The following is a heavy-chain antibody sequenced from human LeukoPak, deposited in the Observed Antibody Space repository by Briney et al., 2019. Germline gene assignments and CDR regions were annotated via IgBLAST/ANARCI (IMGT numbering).Heavy chain of an antibody. D-gene: IGHD2-2*01. Sequence: ASVTVFCKASGYTFTGYHMHWVRQAPGQGLEWMGRINPNSGDTNYAQKFQGRVTMTRDTSISTAYMELSRLRSDDTAVYYCARDYCSSTSCLFDYWGQGTLVTVSS. V-gene: IGHV1-2*06. CDR2: INPNSGDT. J-gene: IGHJ4*02. CDR1: GYTFTGYH. CDR3: ARDYCSSTSCLFDY.